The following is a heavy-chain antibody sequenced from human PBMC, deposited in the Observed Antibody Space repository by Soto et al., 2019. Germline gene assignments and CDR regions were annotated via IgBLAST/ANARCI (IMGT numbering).Heavy chain of an antibody. CDR1: GGSISSGGYS. CDR3: ARVVTADYYYGMDV. J-gene: IGHJ6*02. Sequence: SETLSLTCAVSGGSISSGGYSWSWIQQPPGKGLEWIGYIYHSGSTYYNPSLKSRVTISVDRSKNQFSLKLSSVTAADTAVYYCARVVTADYYYGMDVWGQGTTVTVSS. V-gene: IGHV4-30-2*01. D-gene: IGHD2-21*02. CDR2: IYHSGST.